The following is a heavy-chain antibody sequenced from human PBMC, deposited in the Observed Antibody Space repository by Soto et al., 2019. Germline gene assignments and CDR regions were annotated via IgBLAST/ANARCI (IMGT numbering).Heavy chain of an antibody. Sequence: ASVKVSCKASGYTFTSYGISWVRQAPGQGLEWMGWISAYNGNTNYAQKLQGRVTMTTDTSTSTAYMELRSLRSDDTAVYYCARDDLYSSGWYSYYYYGMHVCGQGTPVTVYS. CDR2: ISAYNGNT. CDR3: ARDDLYSSGWYSYYYYGMHV. J-gene: IGHJ6*02. D-gene: IGHD6-19*01. CDR1: GYTFTSYG. V-gene: IGHV1-18*04.